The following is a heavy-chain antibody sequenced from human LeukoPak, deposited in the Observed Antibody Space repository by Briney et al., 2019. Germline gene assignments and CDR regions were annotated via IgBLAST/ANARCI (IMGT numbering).Heavy chain of an antibody. CDR1: GFTVSSNY. V-gene: IGHV3-23*01. J-gene: IGHJ4*02. Sequence: GGSLRLSCAASGFTVSSNYMSWVRQAPGKGLEWVSAISGSGDNTYYADSVKGRFTTSRDNSKNTLHLQMNSLRAEDTAVYYCARDRTICVYWGQGTLVTVSS. CDR2: ISGSGDNT. CDR3: ARDRTICVY. D-gene: IGHD2-2*01.